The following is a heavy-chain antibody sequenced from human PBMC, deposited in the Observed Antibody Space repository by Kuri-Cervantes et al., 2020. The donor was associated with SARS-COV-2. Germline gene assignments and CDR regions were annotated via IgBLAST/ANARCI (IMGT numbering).Heavy chain of an antibody. CDR3: ARDGDYSNYGMYYFDY. Sequence: ASVKVSCKASGYTFTSYGISWVRQAPGQGLEWMGWINPNSGGTNYAQKFQGRVTMTRDTSISTAYMELSRLRSEDTAVYYCARDGDYSNYGMYYFDYWGQGTLVTVSS. CDR1: GYTFTSYG. V-gene: IGHV1-2*02. CDR2: INPNSGGT. J-gene: IGHJ4*02. D-gene: IGHD4-11*01.